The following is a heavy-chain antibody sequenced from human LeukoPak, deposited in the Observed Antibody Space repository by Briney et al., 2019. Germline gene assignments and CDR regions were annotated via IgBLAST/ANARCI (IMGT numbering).Heavy chain of an antibody. V-gene: IGHV5-51*01. J-gene: IGHJ4*02. D-gene: IGHD4-23*01. CDR2: IHPGDSDT. CDR3: ARTSGDYDGNALYFDY. Sequence: GESLNISCKGSGYSFTSYWIGWVRQMPGKGLEWMRFIHPGDSDTRYSPSFQGQVTFSADKSISTAYLQWSSLKASDTAMYYCARTSGDYDGNALYFDYWGQGTLVTVSS. CDR1: GYSFTSYW.